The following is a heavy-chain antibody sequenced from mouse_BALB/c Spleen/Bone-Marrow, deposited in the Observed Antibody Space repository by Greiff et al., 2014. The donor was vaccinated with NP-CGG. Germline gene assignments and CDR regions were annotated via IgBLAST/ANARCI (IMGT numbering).Heavy chain of an antibody. Sequence: EVKLQESGGGLVQPGGSPKLSCAASGFDFSGYWMTWVRQAPGKGLEWIGEINPDSRTINYKPSLKEKFIMSRDNAKNTLYLQMSKVRSEDTALYYCARNGYYGWITYWGQGTLVTVSA. CDR3: ARNGYYGWITY. D-gene: IGHD2-3*01. J-gene: IGHJ3*01. CDR1: GFDFSGYW. CDR2: INPDSRTI. V-gene: IGHV4-1*02.